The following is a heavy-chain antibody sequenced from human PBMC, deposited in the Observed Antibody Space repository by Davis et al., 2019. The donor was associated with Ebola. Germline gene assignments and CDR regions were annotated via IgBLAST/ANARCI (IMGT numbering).Heavy chain of an antibody. J-gene: IGHJ4*02. CDR2: INAGNGNT. D-gene: IGHD5-12*01. Sequence: ASVKVSCKASGYTFTSYGISWVRQAPGQRLEWMGWINAGNGNTKYSQKFQGRVTITRDTSASTAYMELSSLRSEDTAVYYCARGGPHEGGGYGCFDYWGQGTLVTVSS. CDR3: ARGGPHEGGGYGCFDY. V-gene: IGHV1-3*01. CDR1: GYTFTSYG.